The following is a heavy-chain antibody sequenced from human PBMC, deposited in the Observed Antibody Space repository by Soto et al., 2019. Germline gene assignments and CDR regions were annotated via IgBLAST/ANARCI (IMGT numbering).Heavy chain of an antibody. CDR1: GYSFTDYW. CDR3: AVWFYSDTSGYKGYYFDY. V-gene: IGHV5-51*01. Sequence: GESLKISCTGSGYSFTDYWIGWVRQMPGQGLEWMGIIYPGNSDARYSPSFQGQVTISADKSISTAYLRWSSLKSSDTAMYYCAVWFYSDTSGYKGYYFDYWGRGTLFTVSS. CDR2: IYPGNSDA. J-gene: IGHJ4*02. D-gene: IGHD3-22*01.